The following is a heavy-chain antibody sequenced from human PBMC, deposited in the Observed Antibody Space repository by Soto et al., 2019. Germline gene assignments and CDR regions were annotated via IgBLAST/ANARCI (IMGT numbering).Heavy chain of an antibody. CDR1: GFTFSSYA. CDR2: ISYDGSNK. Sequence: GGPLRLSCAASGFTFSSYAMHWVRQAPGKGLEWVAVISYDGSNKYYADSVKGRFTISRDNSKNTLYLQMNSLRAEDTAVYYCARVGATKYYYYYYGMDVWGQGTTVTVSS. D-gene: IGHD1-26*01. J-gene: IGHJ6*02. CDR3: ARVGATKYYYYYYGMDV. V-gene: IGHV3-30-3*01.